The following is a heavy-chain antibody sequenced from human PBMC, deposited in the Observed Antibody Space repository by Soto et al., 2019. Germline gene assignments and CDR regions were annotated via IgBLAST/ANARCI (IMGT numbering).Heavy chain of an antibody. CDR2: INPNSGGT. J-gene: IGHJ6*02. Sequence: QVQLVQSGAEVKKPGASVKVSCTASGYTFTGYYMHWVRQAPGQGLEWMGWINPNSGGTNYAQKFQGWVTMTRDTSISTAYMELSRLRSDDTAVYYCARGEYCSGGSCYYYYGMDVWGQGTTVTVSS. CDR3: ARGEYCSGGSCYYYYGMDV. V-gene: IGHV1-2*04. D-gene: IGHD2-15*01. CDR1: GYTFTGYY.